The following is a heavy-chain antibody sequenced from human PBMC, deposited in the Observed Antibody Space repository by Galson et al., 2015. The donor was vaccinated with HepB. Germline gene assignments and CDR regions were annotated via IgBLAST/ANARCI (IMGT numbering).Heavy chain of an antibody. V-gene: IGHV3-7*03. J-gene: IGHJ4*02. CDR3: SRDRGYESSGYHGHYFDY. CDR2: IKQDGSEK. CDR1: GFTFSSYW. Sequence: SLRLSCAASGFTFSSYWMSWVRQAPGKGLEWVANIKQDGSEKYSVDSVKGCFTITRDNAKNLLYLQMNSLRAEDTAGYYCSRDRGYESSGYHGHYFDYCGEGSLGTVSS. D-gene: IGHD3-22*01.